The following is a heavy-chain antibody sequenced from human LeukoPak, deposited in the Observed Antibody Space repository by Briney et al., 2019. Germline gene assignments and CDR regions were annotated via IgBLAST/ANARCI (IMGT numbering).Heavy chain of an antibody. D-gene: IGHD4-11*01. Sequence: PSETLSLTCTVSDDSITMYYWTWIRQPPGKGLEWIGYVDHTGSTKFNPSLNGRVSISRDTSNNFFSLRLRSVTAADTAAYFCARGRVSSSTWYSTYYYFFYMDFWGKGPTVTVSS. CDR3: ARGRVSSSTWYSTYYYFFYMDF. CDR2: VDHTGST. V-gene: IGHV4-59*01. J-gene: IGHJ6*03. CDR1: DDSITMYY.